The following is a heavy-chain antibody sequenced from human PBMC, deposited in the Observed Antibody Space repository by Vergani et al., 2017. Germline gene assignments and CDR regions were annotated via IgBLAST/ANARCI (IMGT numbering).Heavy chain of an antibody. CDR3: ARGVVGATTHDYYYYYMDV. V-gene: IGHV1-18*01. CDR2: ISAYNGNT. D-gene: IGHD1-26*01. CDR1: GYTFTSYG. J-gene: IGHJ6*03. Sequence: QVQLVQSGAEVKKPGASVKVSCKASGYTFTSYGISWVRQAPGQGLEWMGWISAYNGNTNYAQKLQGRVTMTTDTSTSTAYMELSSLRSEDTAVYYCARGVVGATTHDYYYYYMDVWGKGTTVTVSS.